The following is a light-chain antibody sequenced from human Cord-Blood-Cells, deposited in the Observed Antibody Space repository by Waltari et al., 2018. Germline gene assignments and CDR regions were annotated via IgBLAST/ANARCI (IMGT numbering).Light chain of an antibody. CDR1: SSNIGAGYD. CDR3: QSYDSSLSVV. CDR2: GNS. Sequence: QSVLTQPPSVSGAPGQRVTISCTGSSSNIGAGYDVHWYQQLPGTAPKLLISGNSNRPSGVPDRFSCSKSGTSASLAITGLQAEDEADYYCQSYDSSLSVVFGGGTKLTVL. V-gene: IGLV1-40*01. J-gene: IGLJ2*01.